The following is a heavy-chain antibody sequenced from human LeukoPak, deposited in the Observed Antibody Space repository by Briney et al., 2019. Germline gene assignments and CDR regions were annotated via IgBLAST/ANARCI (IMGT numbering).Heavy chain of an antibody. V-gene: IGHV4-34*01. J-gene: IGHJ5*02. CDR1: GGSFSGYY. CDR3: ARHDLPYDFWSGYLNWFDP. D-gene: IGHD3-3*01. Sequence: SETLSLTCAVYGGSFSGYYWSWIRQPPGKGLEWIGEINHSGSTNYNPSLKSRVTISVDTSKNQFSLKLSSVTAADTAVYYCARHDLPYDFWSGYLNWFDPWGQGTLVTVSS. CDR2: INHSGST.